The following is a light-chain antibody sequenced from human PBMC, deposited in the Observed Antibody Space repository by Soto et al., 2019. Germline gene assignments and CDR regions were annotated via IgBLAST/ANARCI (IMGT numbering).Light chain of an antibody. CDR2: GAS. CDR1: QSVSSSY. J-gene: IGKJ1*01. V-gene: IGKV3-20*01. Sequence: EIVLTQSPGTLSLFPGERATLSCRASQSVSSSYLAWYQQKPGQAPRLLIYGASSRATGIPVRFSGSGSGTDFTLTISRLEPEDFAVYYCQQYGSSPGTFGQGTKVEIK. CDR3: QQYGSSPGT.